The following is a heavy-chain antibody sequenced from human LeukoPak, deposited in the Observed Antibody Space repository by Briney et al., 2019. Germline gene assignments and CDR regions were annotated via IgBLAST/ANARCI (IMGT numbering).Heavy chain of an antibody. CDR2: IDQDGSGK. CDR1: TFTLGRYW. CDR3: ARAVGEGWVDY. V-gene: IGHV3-7*03. D-gene: IGHD3-16*01. J-gene: IGHJ4*02. Sequence: GGSLTLSCAASTFTLGRYWMTWVRQAPGRGLEWVANIDQDGSGKYYGDSVKGRFSSSRHKSNNTLDLQMNSLRPDDTALYYCARAVGEGWVDYWGQGTLVTVSS.